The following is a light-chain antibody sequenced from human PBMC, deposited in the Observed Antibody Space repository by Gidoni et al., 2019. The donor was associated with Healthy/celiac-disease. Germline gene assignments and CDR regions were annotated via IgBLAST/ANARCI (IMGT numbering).Light chain of an antibody. CDR3: QQRSNWPPT. J-gene: IGKJ3*01. CDR1: QRVRRY. CDR2: DAS. V-gene: IGKV3-11*01. Sequence: EIVLTQAPATLSWSPGERAHLSCRASQRVRRYLGWYHQNTGQAPRLLIYDASTMATGIPARFSGSGSGTDFTLTISSLEPEDFAVYYCQQRSNWPPTFGPGTKVDIK.